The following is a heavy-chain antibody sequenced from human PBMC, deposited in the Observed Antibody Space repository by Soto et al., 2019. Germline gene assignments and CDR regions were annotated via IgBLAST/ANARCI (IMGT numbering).Heavy chain of an antibody. CDR3: ARARYSSRDYGMDV. J-gene: IGHJ6*02. Sequence: TSETLSLTCTVSGGSISSGGYYWSWIRQHPGKGLEWIGYIYYSGSTYYNPSLKSRVTISVDTSKNQFSLKLSSVTAADTAVYYCARARYSSRDYGMDVWGQGTTVTVSS. CDR2: IYYSGST. V-gene: IGHV4-31*03. D-gene: IGHD6-13*01. CDR1: GGSISSGGYY.